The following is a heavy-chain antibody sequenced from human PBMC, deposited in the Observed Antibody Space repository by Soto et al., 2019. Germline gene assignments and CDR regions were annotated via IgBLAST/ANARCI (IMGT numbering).Heavy chain of an antibody. CDR1: GFTFSTYS. D-gene: IGHD6-13*01. Sequence: GGSLRLSCAASGFTFSTYSMNWARQAPGKGLEWIAYITSSSSTIFYADSVKGRFTISRDNAKNSLYLQMNSLRDEDTSVYYFARDNGIAGSFDPWGQGTPVTVSS. J-gene: IGHJ5*02. CDR3: ARDNGIAGSFDP. V-gene: IGHV3-48*02. CDR2: ITSSSSTI.